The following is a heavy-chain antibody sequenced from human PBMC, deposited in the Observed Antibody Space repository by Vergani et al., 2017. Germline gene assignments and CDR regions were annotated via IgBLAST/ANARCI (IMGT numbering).Heavy chain of an antibody. CDR3: ARGPSVVQGHYIYYYSYFMDV. CDR2: IYLGGTT. J-gene: IGHJ6*03. CDR1: GDSMNNYY. V-gene: IGHV4-59*01. Sequence: QVQLPESGPGLVKPSETLSLICSVSGDSMNNYYWNWIRQTPGKGLEWIGYIYLGGTTTYNPSLESRVSLSADTSKNQFSLQLTSVTAADTAVYYCARGPSVVQGHYIYYYSYFMDVWGKGTTVTVSS. D-gene: IGHD2-15*01.